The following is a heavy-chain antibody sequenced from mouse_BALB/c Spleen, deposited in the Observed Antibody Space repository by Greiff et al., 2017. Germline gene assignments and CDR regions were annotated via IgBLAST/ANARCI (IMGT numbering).Heavy chain of an antibody. J-gene: IGHJ4*01. CDR1: GYTFTDYN. D-gene: IGHD2-14*01. Sequence: VQLKESGPELVKPGASVKISCKASGYTFTDYNMHWVKQSHGKSLEWIGYIYPYNGGTGYNQKFKSKATLTVDNSSSTAYMELRSLTSEDSAVYYCARDRYHAMDYWGQGTSVTVSS. V-gene: IGHV1S29*02. CDR3: ARDRYHAMDY. CDR2: IYPYNGGT.